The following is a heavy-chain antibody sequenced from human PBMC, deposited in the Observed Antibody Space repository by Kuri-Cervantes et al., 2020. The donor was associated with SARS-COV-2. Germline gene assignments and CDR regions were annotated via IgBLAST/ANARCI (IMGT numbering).Heavy chain of an antibody. J-gene: IGHJ4*02. Sequence: ASVKVSCKASGYTFTSYDINWVRQATGQGLEWMGWMNPNSGNTGYAQKFQGRVTITRNTSIGTAYMEPSSLRSEDTAVYYCASSGSYSPFDYWGQGTLVTVSS. V-gene: IGHV1-8*03. D-gene: IGHD1-26*01. CDR2: MNPNSGNT. CDR1: GYTFTSYD. CDR3: ASSGSYSPFDY.